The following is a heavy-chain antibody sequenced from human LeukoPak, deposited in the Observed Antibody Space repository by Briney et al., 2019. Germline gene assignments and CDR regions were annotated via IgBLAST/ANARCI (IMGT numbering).Heavy chain of an antibody. CDR1: GGSISSGGYY. CDR2: IYYSGST. Sequence: PSETLSLTCTVSGGSISSGGYYWSWIRQHPGKGLERIGYIYYSGSTYYNPSLKSRVTISVDTSKNQFSLKLSSVTAADTAVYYCARDFYGDFILDYWGQGTLVTVSS. D-gene: IGHD4-17*01. J-gene: IGHJ4*02. CDR3: ARDFYGDFILDY. V-gene: IGHV4-31*03.